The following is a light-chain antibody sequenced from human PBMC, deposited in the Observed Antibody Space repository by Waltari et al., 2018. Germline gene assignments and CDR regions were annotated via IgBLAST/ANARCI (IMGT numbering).Light chain of an antibody. J-gene: IGLJ1*01. Sequence: QSVLTQPPSASGTPGQRVTIPCSGSTSNIGANTVDWYHHLPGTAPKLLIYANDQRPSGVPDRFSASKSGTSASRAISGLQSEDEADYYCASWDDSPDGYVFGSGTKVTVL. V-gene: IGLV1-44*01. CDR3: ASWDDSPDGYV. CDR1: TSNIGANT. CDR2: AND.